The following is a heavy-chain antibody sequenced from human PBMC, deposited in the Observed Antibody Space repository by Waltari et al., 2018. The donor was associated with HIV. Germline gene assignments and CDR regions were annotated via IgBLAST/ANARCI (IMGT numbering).Heavy chain of an antibody. V-gene: IGHV3-9*01. CDR3: AKDIGRYYYDSSGYSLSAFDI. J-gene: IGHJ3*02. CDR1: GFTFDDYA. CDR2: ISWNSGSI. Sequence: EVQLVESGGGLVQPGRSLRLSCAASGFTFDDYAMHWFRQAPGKGLAWVSGISWNSGSIGYADSVKGRFTIYRDNAKNSLYLQMNSLRAEDTALYYCAKDIGRYYYDSSGYSLSAFDIWGQGTMVTVSS. D-gene: IGHD3-22*01.